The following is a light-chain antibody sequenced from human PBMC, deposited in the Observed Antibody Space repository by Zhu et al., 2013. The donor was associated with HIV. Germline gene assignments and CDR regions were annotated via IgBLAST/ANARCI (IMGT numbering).Light chain of an antibody. Sequence: DIQMTQSPSTLSASVGDRVTITCRASQSISSWLAWYQQKPGKAPKLLIYKASSLESEVPSRFSGSGSGTEFTLTISSLQPEDFATYYCQQLNNGPVFGPGTKSGYQT. V-gene: IGKV1-5*03. J-gene: IGKJ3*01. CDR2: KAS. CDR1: QSISSW. CDR3: QQLNNGPV.